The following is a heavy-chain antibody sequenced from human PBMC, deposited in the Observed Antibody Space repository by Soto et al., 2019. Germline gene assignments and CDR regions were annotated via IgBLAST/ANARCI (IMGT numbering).Heavy chain of an antibody. CDR3: ASPSYNPHYYYYGMDV. CDR2: ISYDGSNK. J-gene: IGHJ6*02. Sequence: GGSLRLSCAASGFTFSSYAMHWVRQAPGKGLGWVAVISYDGSNKYYADSVKGRFTISRDNSKNTLYLQMNSLRAEDTAVYYCASPSYNPHYYYYGMDVWGQGTTVTVSS. CDR1: GFTFSSYA. V-gene: IGHV3-30-3*01. D-gene: IGHD1-1*01.